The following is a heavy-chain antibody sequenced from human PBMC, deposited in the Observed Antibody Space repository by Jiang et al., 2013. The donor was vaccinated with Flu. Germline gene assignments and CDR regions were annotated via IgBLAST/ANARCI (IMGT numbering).Heavy chain of an antibody. D-gene: IGHD4-17*01. Sequence: VQLVESGGGLVQPGGSLRLSCAASGFTFSSYEMNWVRQAPGKGLEWVSYISSSGSTIYYADSVKGRFTISRDNAKNSLYLQMNSLRAEDTAVYYCARDPVDYGDYAYYFDYWGQGTLVTVSS. CDR3: ARDPVDYGDYAYYFDY. J-gene: IGHJ4*02. V-gene: IGHV3-48*03. CDR2: ISSSGSTI. CDR1: GFTFSSYE.